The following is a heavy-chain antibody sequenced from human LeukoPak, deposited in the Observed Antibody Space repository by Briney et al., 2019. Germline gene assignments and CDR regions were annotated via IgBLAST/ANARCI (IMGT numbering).Heavy chain of an antibody. CDR3: ARDKGRYCSSTSCFYDYMDV. D-gene: IGHD2-2*01. CDR1: GFTFSSYW. Sequence: PGGSLRLSCAASGFTFSSYWMHWVRQAPGKGLVWVSRINSDGSSTIYADSVKGRFTISRDNAKNTLYLQMNSLRAEDTAVYYCARDKGRYCSSTSCFYDYMDVWGKGTTVTVSS. J-gene: IGHJ6*03. CDR2: INSDGSST. V-gene: IGHV3-74*01.